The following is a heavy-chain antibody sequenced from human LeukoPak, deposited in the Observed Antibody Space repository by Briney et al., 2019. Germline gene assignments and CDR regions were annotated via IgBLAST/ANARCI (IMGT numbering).Heavy chain of an antibody. Sequence: GGSLTLSCVASGFTFSSYSMNWVRRAPGKGREWVSSISRSSRYIDYADSVKGRFTISIDKAKNSLYLQMNSLRAEDTAGYYCAREARSSVWSNFDYWGQGTLVTVSS. CDR2: ISRSSRYI. CDR3: AREARSSVWSNFDY. CDR1: GFTFSSYS. J-gene: IGHJ4*02. D-gene: IGHD6-19*01. V-gene: IGHV3-21*01.